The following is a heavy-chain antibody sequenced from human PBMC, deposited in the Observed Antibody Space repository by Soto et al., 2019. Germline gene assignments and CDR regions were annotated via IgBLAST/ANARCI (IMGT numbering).Heavy chain of an antibody. J-gene: IGHJ4*02. Sequence: EVQLLESGGGSVQPGGSLRLSCAASGFTFGSYAMSWVRQAPGKGLEWVSGIGGSGSSTFYADSVKGRFTISSDNSKNTLYLQVSSLRAEDTAVYHCAKVCTGYYYYFVSWGQGTLVTVSS. CDR3: AKVCTGYYYYFVS. D-gene: IGHD3-9*01. CDR1: GFTFGSYA. CDR2: IGGSGSST. V-gene: IGHV3-23*01.